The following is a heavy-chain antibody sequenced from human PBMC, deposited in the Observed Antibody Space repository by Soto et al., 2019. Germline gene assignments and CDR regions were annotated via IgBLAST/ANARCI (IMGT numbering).Heavy chain of an antibody. Sequence: PSETLSLTCAVYGGSFSGYYWSWIRQPPGKGLEWIGEINHSGNTNYNPSLRSRVTISVDTSKNQFSLGLGSVTTAGTAVYYCARLPYGSGSKYFDFWGQGTLVTVSS. CDR1: GGSFSGYY. D-gene: IGHD3-10*01. CDR2: INHSGNT. CDR3: ARLPYGSGSKYFDF. V-gene: IGHV4-34*01. J-gene: IGHJ4*02.